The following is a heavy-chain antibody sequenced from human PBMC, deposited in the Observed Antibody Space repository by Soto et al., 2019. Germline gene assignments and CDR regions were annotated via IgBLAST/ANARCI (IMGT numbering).Heavy chain of an antibody. CDR2: ISGSGSAI. J-gene: IGHJ4*02. V-gene: IGHV3-48*03. CDR3: ARVRYSAYGGYYFDY. Sequence: LRLSCAASGFTFSSYEMNWVRQAPGKGLGWFSYISGSGSAIYYADSVKGRFTISRDNAKNSLYLQMNSLRAEDTAVYYCARVRYSAYGGYYFDYWGQGTLVTVSS. CDR1: GFTFSSYE. D-gene: IGHD5-12*01.